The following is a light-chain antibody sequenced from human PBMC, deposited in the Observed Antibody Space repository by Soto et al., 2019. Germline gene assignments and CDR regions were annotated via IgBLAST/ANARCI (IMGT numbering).Light chain of an antibody. CDR2: DAS. V-gene: IGKV1-5*01. CDR3: QLYDSYSGYT. Sequence: DIQMTQSPSTLSASVGDRVTITCRASQSISSWLAWYQQKPGKAPKLLIYDASNLESGVSSRFSGSGSGTEFTLTISSLQPDDFATYYCQLYDSYSGYTFGQGTKLEIK. J-gene: IGKJ2*01. CDR1: QSISSW.